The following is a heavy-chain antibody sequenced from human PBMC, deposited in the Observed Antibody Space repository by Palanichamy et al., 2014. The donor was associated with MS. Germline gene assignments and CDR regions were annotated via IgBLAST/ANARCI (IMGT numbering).Heavy chain of an antibody. CDR2: ITLDENDT. J-gene: IGHJ4*02. CDR1: GFTFSSFW. CDR3: ARDAGAGTPFDY. D-gene: IGHD6-19*01. V-gene: IGHV3-74*01. Sequence: EVQLVESGGGLVQPGGSLRLSCTASGFTFSSFWIHWVRQVPGKGPVWVSRITLDENDTDYADSVRGRFTMSRDNAKSTVYLQMNSLRAEDTAVYYCARDAGAGTPFDYWGQGTLVTVSS.